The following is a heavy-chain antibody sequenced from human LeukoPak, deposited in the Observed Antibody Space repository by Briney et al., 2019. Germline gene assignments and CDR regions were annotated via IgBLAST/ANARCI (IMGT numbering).Heavy chain of an antibody. Sequence: PGGSLRLSCAASGFTFSSNYMSWVRQAPGKGLEWVSVIYSGGSTYYADSVEGRFTISRDNSKNTLYLQMNSLRAEDTAVYYCARGWYSSGWYEYYFDYWGQGTLVTVSS. CDR1: GFTFSSNY. CDR3: ARGWYSSGWYEYYFDY. CDR2: IYSGGST. D-gene: IGHD6-19*01. J-gene: IGHJ4*02. V-gene: IGHV3-53*01.